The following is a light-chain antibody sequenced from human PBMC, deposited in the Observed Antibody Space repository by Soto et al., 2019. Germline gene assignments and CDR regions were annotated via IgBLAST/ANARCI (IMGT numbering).Light chain of an antibody. CDR3: CSYGGSEIVV. Sequence: QSALTQPASVSGSLGQSITISCTGTSSDVGSYNLVSWYQQHPGKAPKVMIYEVTKRPSGVSNRFSGSKSGNTASLTISGLQAEDEADYYYCSYGGSEIVVFGGGTKLTVL. V-gene: IGLV2-23*02. CDR2: EVT. CDR1: SSDVGSYNL. J-gene: IGLJ2*01.